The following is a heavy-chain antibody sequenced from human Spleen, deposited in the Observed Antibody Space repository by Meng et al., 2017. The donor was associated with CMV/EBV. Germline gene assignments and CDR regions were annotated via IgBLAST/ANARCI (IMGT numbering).Heavy chain of an antibody. CDR2: IYFSGVT. D-gene: IGHD1-1*01. Sequence: TVAGDSIPHGGYYWSWIRQHPERGLEWIGFIYFSGVTYYNPSLKSRITISVDASKRQFFLKLNSVTAADTAVYYCAKTDSREGGFDSWGQGTLVTVSS. J-gene: IGHJ4*02. CDR1: GDSIPHGGYY. V-gene: IGHV4-31*02. CDR3: AKTDSREGGFDS.